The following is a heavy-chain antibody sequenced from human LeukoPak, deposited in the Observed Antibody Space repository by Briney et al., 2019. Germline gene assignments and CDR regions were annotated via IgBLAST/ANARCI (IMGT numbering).Heavy chain of an antibody. CDR1: GYTFTGYY. J-gene: IGHJ3*02. CDR2: INPNSGGT. Sequence: ASVKVSCKASGYTFTGYYMHWVRQAPGQGLEWMGWINPNSGGTNYAQKFQGRVTMTRDTSISTAYMELSRLRSDDTAVYYCARDPGYYGSGTYDHAFDIWGQGTMVTVSS. D-gene: IGHD3-10*01. V-gene: IGHV1-2*02. CDR3: ARDPGYYGSGTYDHAFDI.